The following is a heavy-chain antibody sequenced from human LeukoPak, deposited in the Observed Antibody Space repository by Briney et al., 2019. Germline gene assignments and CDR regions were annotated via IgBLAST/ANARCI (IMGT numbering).Heavy chain of an antibody. J-gene: IGHJ5*02. CDR3: ARTLFGDQYQLLHNWFDP. CDR1: GYTFTNYA. D-gene: IGHD2-2*01. V-gene: IGHV7-4-1*02. Sequence: ASVKVSCKASGYTFTNYAMNWVRQTPGQGLEWMGWINTDTGNPTYAQGFTRRLVFSLDTSASTAYLQISSLKAEDTAVYYCARTLFGDQYQLLHNWFDPWGQGTLVTVSS. CDR2: INTDTGNP.